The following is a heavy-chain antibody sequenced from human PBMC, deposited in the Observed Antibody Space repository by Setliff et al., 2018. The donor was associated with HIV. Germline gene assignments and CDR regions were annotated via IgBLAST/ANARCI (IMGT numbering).Heavy chain of an antibody. CDR2: VYYTGTS. CDR3: ARGESTTWDLAEYFQH. D-gene: IGHD2-2*01. V-gene: IGHV4-31*03. J-gene: IGHJ1*01. Sequence: SSETLSLTCTVSGVSVSSGGYYWSWIRQHPGKGLEWIGYVYYTGTSYFNPSLKSRITISVDTSKNHFSLKLGLVTAADTAVYYCARGESTTWDLAEYFQHWGHGTLVTVSS. CDR1: GVSVSSGGYY.